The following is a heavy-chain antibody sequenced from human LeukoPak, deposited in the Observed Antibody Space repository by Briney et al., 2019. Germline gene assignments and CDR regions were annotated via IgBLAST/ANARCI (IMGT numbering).Heavy chain of an antibody. D-gene: IGHD3-16*01. V-gene: IGHV3-7*05. CDR3: ARDDYLGY. Sequence: GGSLRLSCAASGFTFSSYWMNWVRQAPGKGLEWVAYIKQDGSEKNYVDPVKGRFTISRDNAKNSVYLQMDTLRAEDTAVYYCARDDYLGYWGQGTLVTVSS. CDR1: GFTFSSYW. CDR2: IKQDGSEK. J-gene: IGHJ4*02.